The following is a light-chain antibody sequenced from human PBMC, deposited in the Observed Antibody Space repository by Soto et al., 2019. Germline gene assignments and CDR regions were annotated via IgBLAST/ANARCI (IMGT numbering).Light chain of an antibody. Sequence: QAVVTQPPSASGTPGQRVTISCYGSSSNIGSSTVNWYQQVPGTAPKLLIYSNDQRPSGVPDRLSGSKSGTSASLAISGLQSEDEADYYCAAWDVSLNGHVVFGGGTKVTVL. CDR2: SND. V-gene: IGLV1-44*01. J-gene: IGLJ2*01. CDR3: AAWDVSLNGHVV. CDR1: SSNIGSST.